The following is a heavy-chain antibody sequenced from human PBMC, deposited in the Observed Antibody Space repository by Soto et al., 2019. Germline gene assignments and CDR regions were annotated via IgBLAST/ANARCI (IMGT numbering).Heavy chain of an antibody. Sequence: QVQLVQSGAEVKKPGSSVKVSCKASGGTFSSYAISWVRQAPGQGLEWMGGIIPIFGTANYAQKFQGRVTITADESTTTAYMELSSLGSKDTAVYSCARDPGPVGLVAMGGDYWGQGTLVTVSS. CDR3: ARDPGPVGLVAMGGDY. CDR1: GGTFSSYA. CDR2: IIPIFGTA. V-gene: IGHV1-69*01. J-gene: IGHJ4*02. D-gene: IGHD5-12*01.